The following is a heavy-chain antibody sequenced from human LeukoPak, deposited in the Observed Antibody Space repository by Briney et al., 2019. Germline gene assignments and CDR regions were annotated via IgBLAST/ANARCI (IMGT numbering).Heavy chain of an antibody. V-gene: IGHV3-23*01. CDR1: GFTFSSYA. CDR3: AKLGCSSTSCAAYS. J-gene: IGHJ5*02. CDR2: ISGSGVTS. Sequence: GGSLRLSCAASGFTFSSYAMSWVRQAPGKGLEWVSVISGSGVTSSYADSVKGRFTISRDTSKNTVYLQMKSLRTEDTAVYYCAKLGCSSTSCAAYSWGQGTLVTVSS. D-gene: IGHD2-2*01.